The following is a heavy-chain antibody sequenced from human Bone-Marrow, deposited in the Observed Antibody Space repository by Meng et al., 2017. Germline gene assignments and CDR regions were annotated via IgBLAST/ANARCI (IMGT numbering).Heavy chain of an antibody. Sequence: ASVKVSCKASGSTFTSYYMHWVRQSPGQGLEWMGIINPSGGSTSYAQKFQGRVTMTRDTSTSTVYMEMSSLRSEDTSVYYCARESVVVVAATIADYYYDGMDVWGQGTMVTVSS. D-gene: IGHD2-15*01. CDR3: ARESVVVVAATIADYYYDGMDV. CDR1: GSTFTSYY. CDR2: INPSGGST. J-gene: IGHJ6*02. V-gene: IGHV1-46*01.